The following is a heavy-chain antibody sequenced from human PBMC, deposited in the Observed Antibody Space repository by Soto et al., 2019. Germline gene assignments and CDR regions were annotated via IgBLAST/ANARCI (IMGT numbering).Heavy chain of an antibody. V-gene: IGHV1-3*01. CDR1: GYTFSNYG. J-gene: IGHJ5*02. Sequence: ASVKVSCKASGYTFSNYGIHWVRQAPGQRLEWMGLINAGNGNTKYSQKLQGRVTLTRDTSKNQFSLKLSSVTAADTAVYYCARAVELLNWFDPWGQGTLVTVSS. D-gene: IGHD1-26*01. CDR3: ARAVELLNWFDP. CDR2: INAGNGNT.